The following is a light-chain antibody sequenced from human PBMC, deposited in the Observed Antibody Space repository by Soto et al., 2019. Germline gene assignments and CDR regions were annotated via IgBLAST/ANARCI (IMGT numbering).Light chain of an antibody. CDR1: QSVSSSS. V-gene: IGKV3-20*01. Sequence: EIGLTQSPGTLSLSPGERATLSCRASQSVSSSSLAWYQQKPGQAPRLLIYGASSRATGIPDRFSGSGSGTDFTLTISRLEPEDFAVYYCQQYGSSPWTFGQGTKVEIK. CDR2: GAS. CDR3: QQYGSSPWT. J-gene: IGKJ1*01.